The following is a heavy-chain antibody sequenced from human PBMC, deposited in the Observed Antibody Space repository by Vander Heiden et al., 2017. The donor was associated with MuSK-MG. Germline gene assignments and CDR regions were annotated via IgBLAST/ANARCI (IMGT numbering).Heavy chain of an antibody. J-gene: IGHJ4*02. CDR1: GFPFSSYA. CDR3: AKGSSSWYRGPIDY. D-gene: IGHD6-13*01. V-gene: IGHV3-23*01. CDR2: ISGSGGST. Sequence: EVQLLESGGGLVQPGGSLSLSCAASGFPFSSYAMSWVRQAPGKGREWVSAISGSGGSTYYADSVKGRFTISRDNSKNTLYLQMNSLRAEDTAVYYCAKGSSSWYRGPIDYWGQGTLVTVSS.